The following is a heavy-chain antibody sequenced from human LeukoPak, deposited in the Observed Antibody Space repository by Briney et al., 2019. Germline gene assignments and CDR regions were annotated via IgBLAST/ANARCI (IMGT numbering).Heavy chain of an antibody. Sequence: ASVEVSCKVYGYTLTELSMHWVRQAPGKGLEWMGGFDPEDGQTIYAQEFQGRVTMTEDTSTNTAYMELSSLRSEDTAVYYCASEPEYYGLGSPFHYWGQGTLVTVSS. J-gene: IGHJ4*02. D-gene: IGHD3-10*01. CDR1: GYTLTELS. V-gene: IGHV1-24*01. CDR3: ASEPEYYGLGSPFHY. CDR2: FDPEDGQT.